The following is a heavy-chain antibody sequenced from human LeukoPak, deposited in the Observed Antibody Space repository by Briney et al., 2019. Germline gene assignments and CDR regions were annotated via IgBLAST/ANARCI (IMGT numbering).Heavy chain of an antibody. CDR3: AKVAPLGYCSSASCPLDY. Sequence: GGSLRLSCAASGFTFSSYDMRWVRQAQGKVPESFSAISGSGGSTYYADSVKGRFTISRDNSKNTLYLQMDSLRAEDTAVYSCAKVAPLGYCSSASCPLDYWGQGTLVTVSS. V-gene: IGHV3-23*01. CDR1: GFTFSSYD. CDR2: ISGSGGST. J-gene: IGHJ4*02. D-gene: IGHD2-2*01.